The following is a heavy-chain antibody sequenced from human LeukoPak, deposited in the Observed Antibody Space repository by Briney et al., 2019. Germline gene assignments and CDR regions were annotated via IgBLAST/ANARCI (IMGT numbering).Heavy chain of an antibody. CDR3: ARDGGGSTAMGDHYYYYYMDV. V-gene: IGHV3-21*01. Sequence: GGSLRLSCAASGFTFGSYSMNWVRQAPGKGLEWVSSISSSSSYIYYADSVKGRFTISRDNAKNSLYLQMNSLRAEDTAVYYCARDGGGSTAMGDHYYYYYMDVWGKGTTVTVSS. J-gene: IGHJ6*03. CDR2: ISSSSSYI. D-gene: IGHD5-18*01. CDR1: GFTFGSYS.